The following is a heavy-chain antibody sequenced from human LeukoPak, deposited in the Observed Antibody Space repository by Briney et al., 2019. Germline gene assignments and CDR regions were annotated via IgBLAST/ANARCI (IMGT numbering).Heavy chain of an antibody. CDR3: ARALSGYYDN. Sequence: PGGSLRLSCAASGFTFNNYWMHWVRHAPGKGLGWVSRINTDGSSTTYADSVKGRFTISRDNAKNTLYLQMNRLRAEDTAVYYCARALSGYYDNWGQGTLVTVSS. D-gene: IGHD5-12*01. CDR1: GFTFNNYW. CDR2: INTDGSST. V-gene: IGHV3-74*01. J-gene: IGHJ4*02.